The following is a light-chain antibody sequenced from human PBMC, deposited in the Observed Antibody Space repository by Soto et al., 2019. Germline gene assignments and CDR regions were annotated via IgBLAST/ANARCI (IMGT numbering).Light chain of an antibody. J-gene: IGKJ4*01. Sequence: IQLTQSPSSLSASVGDRVTITCRASQGISSFLAWYQQKPGKAPNLLIYAASTLQTGVPSRFSGGGSGTDFTLTIDNLQPEDFAVYYCQQYGSSPPTFGGGTKVEIK. CDR1: QGISSF. CDR2: AAS. CDR3: QQYGSSPPT. V-gene: IGKV1-9*01.